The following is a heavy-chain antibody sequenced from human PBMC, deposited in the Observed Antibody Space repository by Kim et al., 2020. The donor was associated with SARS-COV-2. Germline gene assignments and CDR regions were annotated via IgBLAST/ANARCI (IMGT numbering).Heavy chain of an antibody. Sequence: DSVKGRFTISRDNAKNSLYLQMNSLRAEDTALYYCAKGTSTTVVKGRFDYWGQGTLVTVSS. D-gene: IGHD4-17*01. V-gene: IGHV3-9*01. J-gene: IGHJ4*02. CDR3: AKGTSTTVVKGRFDY.